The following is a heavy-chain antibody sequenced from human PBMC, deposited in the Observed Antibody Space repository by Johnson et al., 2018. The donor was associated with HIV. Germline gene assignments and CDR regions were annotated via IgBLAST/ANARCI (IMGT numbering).Heavy chain of an antibody. Sequence: QMLLVESGGGVVQPGRSLRLSCAASGFTFSSYAMHWVRQAPGKGLEWVAVISYDGSNKYYADSVKGRFSISRDSSKNTLYLQMNSLRDEDTAVYYCAKNFGKILAACGLEVGDAFDIWGQGTMVTVSS. D-gene: IGHD2/OR15-2a*01. CDR2: ISYDGSNK. J-gene: IGHJ3*02. CDR1: GFTFSSYA. CDR3: AKNFGKILAACGLEVGDAFDI. V-gene: IGHV3-30*14.